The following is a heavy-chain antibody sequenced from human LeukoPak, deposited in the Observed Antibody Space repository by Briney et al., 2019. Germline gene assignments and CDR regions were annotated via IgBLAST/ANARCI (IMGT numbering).Heavy chain of an antibody. D-gene: IGHD4-17*01. CDR3: ARETLTTSRWFDP. CDR1: GGSISSGDYY. V-gene: IGHV4-30-4*01. Sequence: PSETLSLTYTVSGGSISSGDYYWSWIRQPPGKGLEWIGYIYYSGSTYYNPSLKSRVTISVDTSKNQFSLKLSSVTAADTAVYYCARETLTTSRWFDPWGQGTLVTVSS. CDR2: IYYSGST. J-gene: IGHJ5*02.